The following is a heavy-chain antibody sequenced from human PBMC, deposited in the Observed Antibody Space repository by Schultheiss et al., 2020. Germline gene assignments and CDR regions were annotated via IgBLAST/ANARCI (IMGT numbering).Heavy chain of an antibody. D-gene: IGHD5-18*01. J-gene: IGHJ6*02. CDR3: ARARISGYSYGYSSYYYGMDV. CDR1: GYTFTSYY. Sequence: ASVKVSCKASGYTFTSYYMHWVRQAPGQGLEWMGWINPNSGGTNYAQKFQGRVTMTRDTSISTAYMELSRLRSDDTAVYYCARARISGYSYGYSSYYYGMDVWGQGTTVTVSS. V-gene: IGHV1-2*02. CDR2: INPNSGGT.